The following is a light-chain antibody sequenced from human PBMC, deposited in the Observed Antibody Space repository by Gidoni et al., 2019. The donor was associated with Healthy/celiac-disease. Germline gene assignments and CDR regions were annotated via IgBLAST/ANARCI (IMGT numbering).Light chain of an antibody. CDR1: QSISSY. CDR3: QQSYSTRRT. Sequence: DIQMTQSPSSLSASVGDRVTITCRASQSISSYLNWYHQKPGKAPKLLIYAASSLQSGVPSRFSGSGSGTDFTLRISSLQPEDFATYYCQQSYSTRRTFGQGTKVEIK. V-gene: IGKV1-39*01. CDR2: AAS. J-gene: IGKJ1*01.